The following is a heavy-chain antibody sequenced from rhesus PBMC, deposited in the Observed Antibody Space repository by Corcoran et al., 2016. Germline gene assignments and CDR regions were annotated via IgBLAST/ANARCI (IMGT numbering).Heavy chain of an antibody. CDR3: TRYGTVGTANRFDV. J-gene: IGHJ5-1*01. CDR1: GFTFGDYG. CDR2: ISFTGTYM. Sequence: GGSLRLSCAASGFTFGDYGMHWVRQTPGRGLEWVSSISFTGTYMYYADSVRGRFNVSRDNAKNSLSLQMNSLTVEDTAVYYCTRYGTVGTANRFDVWGPGVLVTVSS. V-gene: IGHV3-7*01. D-gene: IGHD5-24*01.